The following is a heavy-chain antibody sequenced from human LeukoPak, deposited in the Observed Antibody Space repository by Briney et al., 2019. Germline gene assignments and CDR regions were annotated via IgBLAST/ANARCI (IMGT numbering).Heavy chain of an antibody. CDR2: ISTSSSYI. CDR1: GFIFSSYS. V-gene: IGHV3-21*01. CDR3: AREYGGFDY. Sequence: PGGSLRHSCAAPGFIFSSYSMNWVRQAPGKGLEWVSSISTSSSYIDYADSVKGRFTISRDNAKNSLYLQMNSLRAEDTAVYYCAREYGGFDYWGQGTLVTVSS. D-gene: IGHD4-23*01. J-gene: IGHJ4*02.